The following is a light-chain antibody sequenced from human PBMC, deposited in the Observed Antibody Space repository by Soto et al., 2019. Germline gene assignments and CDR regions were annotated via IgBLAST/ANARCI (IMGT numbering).Light chain of an antibody. CDR3: SSFTSTSTQV. V-gene: IGLV2-14*01. Sequence: QSVLTQPASVSGSPGQSITISCTGTSSDVGGYDYVSWYQQHPGRAPKLMIFEVSNRPSGISNRFSGSKSGNTASLTISGLQAEDVADYYCSSFTSTSTQVLGGGTKVTVL. CDR1: SSDVGGYDY. CDR2: EVS. J-gene: IGLJ3*02.